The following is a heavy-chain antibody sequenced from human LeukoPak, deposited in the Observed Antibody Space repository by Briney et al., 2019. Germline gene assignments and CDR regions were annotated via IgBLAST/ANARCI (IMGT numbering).Heavy chain of an antibody. V-gene: IGHV3-48*01. CDR2: ISSGSGTI. D-gene: IGHD6-19*01. CDR1: GFTFSTYS. CDR3: ARDPAGAGIYYDY. J-gene: IGHJ4*02. Sequence: PGGSLRLSCVASGFTFSTYSMNWVRQAPGKGLEWISYISSGSGTIHYADSVKGRFTISRDNAKNSLYLQMNSLRAEDTAVYYRARDPAGAGIYYDYWGQGTLVTVSS.